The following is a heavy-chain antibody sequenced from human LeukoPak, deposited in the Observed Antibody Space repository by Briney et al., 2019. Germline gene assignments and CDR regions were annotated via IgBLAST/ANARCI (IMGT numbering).Heavy chain of an antibody. Sequence: GRSLTLSCAASGFTFSNYGMHWVRQAPGKGVEWVAVISFDGSNKYYADSVKGRFTFSRDNSKNTLYLQMSSLRAEGTAVYYCAKEKGIYCSSIDCSPGMDVWGQGTTVTVSS. D-gene: IGHD2-2*01. CDR2: ISFDGSNK. V-gene: IGHV3-30*18. J-gene: IGHJ6*02. CDR3: AKEKGIYCSSIDCSPGMDV. CDR1: GFTFSNYG.